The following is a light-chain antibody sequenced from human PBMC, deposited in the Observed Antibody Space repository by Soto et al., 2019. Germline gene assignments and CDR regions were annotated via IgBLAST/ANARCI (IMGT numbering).Light chain of an antibody. J-gene: IGKJ1*01. CDR1: QSINTY. Sequence: DIQLTQSPSSLSASVGDRVTITCGTSQSINTYLNWYQQKPGKAPKLLIYGASSLRSGVPLRFSASGSGTDFTLTISSLEPEDFATYYCQESFSSLWGTCGQGTRVDIK. V-gene: IGKV1-39*01. CDR3: QESFSSLWGT. CDR2: GAS.